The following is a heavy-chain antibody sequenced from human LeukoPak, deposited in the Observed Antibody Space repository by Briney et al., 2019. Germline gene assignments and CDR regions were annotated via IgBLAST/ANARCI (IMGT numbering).Heavy chain of an antibody. CDR2: ISRSSSTI. D-gene: IGHD2-21*02. J-gene: IGHJ3*02. Sequence: GGSLRLSCAASGFTFSSYSMNWVRQAPGKGLEWVSYISRSSSTIYYADSVKGRFTISRDNAKNSLYLQMNSLRAEDTAVYFCARVWYCGGDCYRDAFDIWGPGTLLTVSS. V-gene: IGHV3-48*01. CDR1: GFTFSSYS. CDR3: ARVWYCGGDCYRDAFDI.